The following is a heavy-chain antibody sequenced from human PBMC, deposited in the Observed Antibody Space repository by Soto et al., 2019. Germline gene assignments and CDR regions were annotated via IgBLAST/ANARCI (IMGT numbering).Heavy chain of an antibody. D-gene: IGHD2-21*02. CDR3: AKRTGGTANGMGV. CDR2: ISWNSGTI. Sequence: EVQVVESGGGLVQPGRSLRLSCAASGFSFDDYAMHWVQQAPGKGLEWVSGISWNSGTIGYADSVKGRFTISRDNAKNCLYLQMNSLRAEDTALYYCAKRTGGTANGMGVWGQGATVTVSS. CDR1: GFSFDDYA. J-gene: IGHJ6*02. V-gene: IGHV3-9*01.